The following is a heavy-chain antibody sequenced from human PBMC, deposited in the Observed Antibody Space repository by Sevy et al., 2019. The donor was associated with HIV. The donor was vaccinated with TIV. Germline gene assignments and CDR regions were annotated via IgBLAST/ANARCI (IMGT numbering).Heavy chain of an antibody. D-gene: IGHD6-13*01. CDR2: IKQDGSEK. J-gene: IGHJ4*02. Sequence: GGSLRLSCAASGFTFSSYWMSWVRQAPGKGLEWVANIKQDGSEKYYVDSVKGRFTISRDNAKNSLYLQMNSLRAEDTAVYYCARDIAAADDGGHDYWGQGTLVTVSS. CDR3: ARDIAAADDGGHDY. V-gene: IGHV3-7*01. CDR1: GFTFSSYW.